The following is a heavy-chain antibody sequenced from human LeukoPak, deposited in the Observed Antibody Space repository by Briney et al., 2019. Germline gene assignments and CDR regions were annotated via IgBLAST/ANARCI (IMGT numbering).Heavy chain of an antibody. CDR2: VFGSGAI. CDR3: ARGIRFWNDAFDI. CDR1: GGSMNNYY. V-gene: IGHV4-4*07. Sequence: SETLSLACNVSGGSMNNYYWSWLRQPAGKGLQWVGRVFGSGAIVYNPSLQSRVTISLDTSKNHFYLQLSSVTAADTAVYYCARGIRFWNDAFDIWGQGTLVTVSS. J-gene: IGHJ3*02. D-gene: IGHD3-3*01.